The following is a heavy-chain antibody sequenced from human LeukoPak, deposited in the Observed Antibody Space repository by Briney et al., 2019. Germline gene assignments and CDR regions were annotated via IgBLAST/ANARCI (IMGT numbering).Heavy chain of an antibody. V-gene: IGHV3-33*05. CDR3: ARDWKESHSPYYMDI. Sequence: PGGSLRLSCAASGYTFDAFGMQWVRQTPGKGLEWLAFISPDGINKKYADSLLGRFTISRDNSEQTLYLQVDDLRVEDTGVYICARDWKESHSPYYMDIWGRGTKVIVSS. J-gene: IGHJ6*03. D-gene: IGHD1-1*01. CDR1: GYTFDAFG. CDR2: ISPDGINK.